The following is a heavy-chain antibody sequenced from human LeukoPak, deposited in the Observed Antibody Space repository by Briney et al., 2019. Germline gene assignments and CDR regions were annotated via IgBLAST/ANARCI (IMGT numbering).Heavy chain of an antibody. V-gene: IGHV4-59*12. D-gene: IGHD6-19*01. CDR3: ARGPYSSGWYEMDY. CDR2: IYYSGST. CDR1: GXSISSYY. J-gene: IGHJ4*02. Sequence: PSETLSLTCTVSGXSISSYYWSWIRQPPGKGREWIGYIYYSGSTNYNPSLKSRVTISVDTSKNQFSLKLSSVTAADTAVYYCARGPYSSGWYEMDYWGQGILVTVSS.